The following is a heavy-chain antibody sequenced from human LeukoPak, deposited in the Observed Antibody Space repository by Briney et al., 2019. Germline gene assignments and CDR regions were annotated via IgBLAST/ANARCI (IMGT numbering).Heavy chain of an antibody. CDR2: ISPSADRT. CDR3: AILHGYYDGSGYWVQ. D-gene: IGHD3-22*01. Sequence: GGSLRLSCAASGFTFSSYAMSWVRQAPGKGLEWVSFISPSADRTSNADSVEGRFTISRDNPSNTLYLQMNSLRDEDTAVYYCAILHGYYDGSGYWVQWGQGTLVTVSS. V-gene: IGHV3-23*01. J-gene: IGHJ4*02. CDR1: GFTFSSYA.